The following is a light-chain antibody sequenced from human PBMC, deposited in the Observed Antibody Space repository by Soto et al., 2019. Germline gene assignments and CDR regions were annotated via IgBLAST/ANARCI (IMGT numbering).Light chain of an antibody. CDR3: QQYHSYPWT. Sequence: DIQMTQSPSTLSASVGDRVSITCRVSQSISSWLAWYQQIPGKAPNLLIYLASSLESGVPSRFSGSGSGTEFTLTISSLQPGDFATYYCQQYHSYPWTFGQGTKVEIK. CDR2: LAS. V-gene: IGKV1-5*03. CDR1: QSISSW. J-gene: IGKJ1*01.